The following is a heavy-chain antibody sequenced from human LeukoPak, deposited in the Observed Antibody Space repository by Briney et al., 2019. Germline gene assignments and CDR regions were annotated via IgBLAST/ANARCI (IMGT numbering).Heavy chain of an antibody. CDR1: GFTFSNFD. CDR2: IGTGGDT. D-gene: IGHD3-10*01. CDR3: TRGGDGFDP. J-gene: IGHJ5*02. V-gene: IGHV3-13*01. Sequence: GGSLRLSCAASGFTFSNFDMHWVRQVPGKGLEWVSAIGTGGDTYYTGSVKGRFTVSRDNAKNSLYLQMNSLRVGDTSVYYCTRGGDGFDPWGQGTLVTVSS.